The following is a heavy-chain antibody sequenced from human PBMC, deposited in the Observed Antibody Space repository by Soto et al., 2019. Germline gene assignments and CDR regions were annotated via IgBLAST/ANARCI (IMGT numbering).Heavy chain of an antibody. J-gene: IGHJ4*02. CDR2: ISVSDAFI. Sequence: EVQLLESGGDLVQPGGSLRLSCAASGFNVGAFAVNWVRQAPGKGLEWVSGISVSDAFIYYADSVRGRFSISRDASENILYLQMNSLRVDDTALYYCPRETVAGITGLDYWGPGTLVTVSS. V-gene: IGHV3-23*01. CDR1: GFNVGAFA. D-gene: IGHD1-20*01. CDR3: PRETVAGITGLDY.